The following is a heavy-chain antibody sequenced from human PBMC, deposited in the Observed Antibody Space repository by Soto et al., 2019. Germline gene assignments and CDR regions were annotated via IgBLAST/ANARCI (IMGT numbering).Heavy chain of an antibody. J-gene: IGHJ5*02. CDR1: GFSFSSYE. CDR2: ISSSGSDT. V-gene: IGHV3-48*03. D-gene: IGHD1-26*01. CDR3: ASLSGSYGFDP. Sequence: EAQLVESGGDLVQPGGSLRLSCAGSGFSFSSYEMNWVRQAPGKGLEWVSYISSSGSDTYYADSVKARFTISRDNAQNSLYLQMARLTAEDTAIYYWASLSGSYGFDPWGQGTLVTVSS.